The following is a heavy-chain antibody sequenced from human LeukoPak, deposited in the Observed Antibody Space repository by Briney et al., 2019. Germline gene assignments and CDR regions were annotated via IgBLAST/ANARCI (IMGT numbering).Heavy chain of an antibody. Sequence: SETLSLTCNVSVGSISNYYWSWIRQPPGKGLEWIGYMYHTGHTMYNSSLKSRVTMSLDTSKNHSSLRLSSVTAADTAVYYCARHPFATPFDYWGPGTLVTVSS. CDR1: VGSISNYY. V-gene: IGHV4-59*08. D-gene: IGHD2-15*01. CDR3: ARHPFATPFDY. J-gene: IGHJ4*02. CDR2: MYHTGHT.